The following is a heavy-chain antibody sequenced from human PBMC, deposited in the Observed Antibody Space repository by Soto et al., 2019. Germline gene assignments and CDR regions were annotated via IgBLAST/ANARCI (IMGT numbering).Heavy chain of an antibody. Sequence: GGSLRLSCAASGMSFSSYIMHWVRQDQGKGLEWVAAISYDGRNEGYLESVRGRFTISRDNSKNTLYLQMNSLRAEDTAVYYCAKRLGSGSYPDYWGQGTLVTVSS. CDR1: GMSFSSYI. D-gene: IGHD3-10*01. CDR2: ISYDGRNE. CDR3: AKRLGSGSYPDY. V-gene: IGHV3-30-3*02. J-gene: IGHJ4*02.